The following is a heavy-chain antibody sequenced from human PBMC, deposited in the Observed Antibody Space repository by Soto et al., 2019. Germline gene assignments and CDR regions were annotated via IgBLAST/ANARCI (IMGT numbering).Heavy chain of an antibody. CDR3: ARGGHVVVVTAALDY. Sequence: QVQLVQSGAEVKKPGASVKVSCKASGDTFTDYYIHWVRQAPGQGLEWMGTVNPSGGHTTYAQHFLGRIAKTRDTSTSPPYMELDRPTSEGTAGNYCARGGHVVVVTAALDYWGQGTLVTVSS. V-gene: IGHV1-46*01. J-gene: IGHJ4*02. CDR2: VNPSGGHT. CDR1: GDTFTDYY. D-gene: IGHD2-21*02.